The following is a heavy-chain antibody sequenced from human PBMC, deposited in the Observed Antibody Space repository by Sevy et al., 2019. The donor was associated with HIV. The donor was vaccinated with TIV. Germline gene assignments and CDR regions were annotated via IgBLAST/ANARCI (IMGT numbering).Heavy chain of an antibody. CDR3: ACGGYYGLGSYHS. CDR2: IYYSGRA. CDR1: GGSVSSGRYY. Sequence: SETLSLTCTVSGGSVSSGRYYWSWIRQSPGKGLEWIGYIYYSGRANQNPSLKSRVTISLDTSKNQVSLGLRSVTAADTAVYYCACGGYYGLGSYHSWGQGTLVTVSS. V-gene: IGHV4-61*01. D-gene: IGHD3-10*01. J-gene: IGHJ4*02.